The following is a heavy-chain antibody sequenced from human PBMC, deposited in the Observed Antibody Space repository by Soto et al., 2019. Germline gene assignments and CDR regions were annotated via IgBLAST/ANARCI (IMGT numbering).Heavy chain of an antibody. J-gene: IGHJ6*02. V-gene: IGHV1-69*01. CDR1: GGTFSSYA. Sequence: QVQLVQSGAEVKKPGSSVKVSCKASGGTFSSYAISWVRQAPGQGLEWMGGIIPIFGTANYAQKFQGRVTITADETTSTAYMELSRLRSEDTAVYYCASGPCGGDCQLYYYYGMDVWGQGTTVTVSS. CDR2: IIPIFGTA. D-gene: IGHD2-21*02. CDR3: ASGPCGGDCQLYYYYGMDV.